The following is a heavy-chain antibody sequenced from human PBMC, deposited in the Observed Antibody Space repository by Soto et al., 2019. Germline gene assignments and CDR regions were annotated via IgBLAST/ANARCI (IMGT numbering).Heavy chain of an antibody. D-gene: IGHD3-22*01. CDR2: IYYSGST. V-gene: IGHV4-31*03. CDR1: GGSISSGGYY. CDR3: ARGGYDSSGYYFDY. J-gene: IGHJ4*02. Sequence: SETLSLTCTVSGGSISSGGYYWSWIRQHPGKGLEWIGYIYYSGSTYYNPSLESRVTISVDTSKNQFSLKLSSVTAADTAVYYCARGGYDSSGYYFDYWGQGTLVTVSS.